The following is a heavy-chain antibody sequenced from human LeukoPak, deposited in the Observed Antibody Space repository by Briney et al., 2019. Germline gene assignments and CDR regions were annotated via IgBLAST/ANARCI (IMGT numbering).Heavy chain of an antibody. Sequence: RSETLSLTCTVSGGSIGSCVWSGVRQSPGKGLEWIGFMHHSGSANSNPSLKSRVTISMDTSKNQFSLKLSSVTAADTAVYYCARRIVVVIMPFDYWGQGTLVTVSS. CDR1: GGSIGSCV. J-gene: IGHJ4*02. CDR3: ARRIVVVIMPFDY. V-gene: IGHV4-59*12. D-gene: IGHD3-22*01. CDR2: MHHSGSA.